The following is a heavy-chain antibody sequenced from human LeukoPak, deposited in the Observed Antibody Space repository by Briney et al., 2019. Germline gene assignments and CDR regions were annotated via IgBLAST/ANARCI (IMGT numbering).Heavy chain of an antibody. CDR1: GGSISSYY. V-gene: IGHV4-59*01. J-gene: IGHJ4*02. CDR3: ARVTIFGVVRYFDY. CDR2: IYYSGST. D-gene: IGHD3-3*01. Sequence: PSETLSLTCTVSGGSISSYYWSWIRQPPGKGLEWIVYIYYSGSTNYNPSLKSRVTISVDASKNQFSLKLSSVTAADMAAYYCARVTIFGVVRYFDYWGQGTLVTVSS.